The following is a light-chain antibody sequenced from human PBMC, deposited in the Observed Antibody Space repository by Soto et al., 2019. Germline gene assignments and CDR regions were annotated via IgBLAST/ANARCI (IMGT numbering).Light chain of an antibody. CDR1: QSISSSY. CDR2: GAF. J-gene: IGKJ5*01. V-gene: IGKV3-20*01. Sequence: EIVLTQSTGTLSLSPEERAALSCRASQSISSSYLAWYQQKPGQAPRLLIYGAFSRATGIPDRFSGSGSGTDFTLTINRVAPEDFAVYYCQQYVSLPITFGQGTRLEIK. CDR3: QQYVSLPIT.